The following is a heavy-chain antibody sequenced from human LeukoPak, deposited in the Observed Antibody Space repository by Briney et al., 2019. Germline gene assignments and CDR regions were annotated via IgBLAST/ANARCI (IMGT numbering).Heavy chain of an antibody. Sequence: ASVTVSFKASGYTFTVYYMHWVRQAPGQGLEWMGWINPNSGGTNYAQKFQGRVTMTRDTSTSTAYMELRSLRSDDTAVYYCARDRQWSGNIAAAGYYDYWGQGTLVTVSS. V-gene: IGHV1-2*02. CDR3: ARDRQWSGNIAAAGYYDY. D-gene: IGHD6-13*01. CDR1: GYTFTVYY. CDR2: INPNSGGT. J-gene: IGHJ4*02.